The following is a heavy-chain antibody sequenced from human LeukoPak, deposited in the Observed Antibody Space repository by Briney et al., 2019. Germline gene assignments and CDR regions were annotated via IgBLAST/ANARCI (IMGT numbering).Heavy chain of an antibody. J-gene: IGHJ4*02. V-gene: IGHV4-4*07. CDR1: AGSISSYY. CDR3: ARADSSGYVSSDC. D-gene: IGHD3-22*01. Sequence: PSETLSLTCTVSAGSISSYYWSWIRQPAGKGLEWIGRIYNTGSTTYNPSLKSRVTMSVDTSKNQFSLKLSSVTAADTAVYYCARADSSGYVSSDCWGQGTLVTVSS. CDR2: IYNTGST.